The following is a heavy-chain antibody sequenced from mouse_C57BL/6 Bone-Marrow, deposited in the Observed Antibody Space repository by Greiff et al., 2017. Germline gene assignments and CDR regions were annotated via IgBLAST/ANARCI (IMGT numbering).Heavy chain of an antibody. D-gene: IGHD2-3*01. Sequence: EVQLVESGGGLVQPGGSMKLSCAASGFTFSDAWMDWVRQSPEKGLEWVAEIRHKANNRARYYAESVKGRFTISKYDSKSSVYLQMNSLRAEDTGICYCTGPGGYYDWFACWGRGTLVTVSA. J-gene: IGHJ3*01. CDR3: TGPGGYYDWFAC. CDR2: IRHKANNRAR. V-gene: IGHV6-6*01. CDR1: GFTFSDAW.